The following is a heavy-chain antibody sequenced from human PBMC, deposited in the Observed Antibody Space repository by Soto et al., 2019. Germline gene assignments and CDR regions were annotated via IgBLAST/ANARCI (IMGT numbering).Heavy chain of an antibody. J-gene: IGHJ5*02. CDR2: ISSSSRTI. D-gene: IGHD5-12*01. CDR1: GFTFSSYS. CDR3: AREGDGDGYNSGSFDP. V-gene: IGHV3-48*01. Sequence: PGGSLRLSCAASGFTFSSYSMNWVRQAPGKGLEWVSYISSSSRTIYCADSVKGRFTISRDNAKNSLYLQMNSLRAEDTAVYYCAREGDGDGYNSGSFDPWGQGTLVTVSS.